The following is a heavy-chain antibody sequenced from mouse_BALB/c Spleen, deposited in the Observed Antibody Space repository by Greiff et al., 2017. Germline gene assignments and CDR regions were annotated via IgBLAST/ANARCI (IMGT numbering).Heavy chain of an antibody. CDR1: GYTFTDYA. CDR3: ARERSYYGSSTYYAMDY. J-gene: IGHJ4*01. D-gene: IGHD1-1*01. CDR2: ISTYYGDA. V-gene: IGHV1S137*01. Sequence: QVQLQQSGAELVRPGVSVKISCKGSGYTFTDYAMHWVKQSHAKSLEWIGVISTYYGDASYNQKFKGKATMTVDKSSSTAYMELARLTSEDSAIYYCARERSYYGSSTYYAMDYWGQGTSVTVSS.